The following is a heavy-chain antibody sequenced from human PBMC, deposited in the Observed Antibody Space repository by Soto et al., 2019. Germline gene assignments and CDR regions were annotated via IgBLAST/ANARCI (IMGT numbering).Heavy chain of an antibody. CDR2: IYYSGST. J-gene: IGHJ4*02. CDR3: ARLMVRGVTNPNFDY. CDR1: GGSISSYY. Sequence: QVQLQESGPGLVKPSETLSLTCTVSGGSISSYYWSWIRQPPEKGLEWIGYIYYSGSTNYNPSLKSRVNISVDTSKNQFSLKLSSVTAADTAVYYCARLMVRGVTNPNFDYWGQGTLVTVSS. D-gene: IGHD3-10*01. V-gene: IGHV4-59*08.